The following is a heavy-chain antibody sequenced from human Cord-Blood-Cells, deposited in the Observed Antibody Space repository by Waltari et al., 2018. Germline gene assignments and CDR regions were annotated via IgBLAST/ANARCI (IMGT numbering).Heavy chain of an antibody. J-gene: IGHJ6*02. Sequence: EVQLVESGGGLVQPGFTVSSNYMSWVRQAPGKGLEWVSVIYSGGSTYYADSVKGRFTISRNNSKNTLYLQMNSLRAEDTAVYYCARTAGVSYYYGMDVWGQGTTVTVSS. V-gene: IGHV3-53*04. CDR3: ARTAGVSYYYGMDV. CDR2: IYSGGST. CDR1: FTVSSNY. D-gene: IGHD2-8*01.